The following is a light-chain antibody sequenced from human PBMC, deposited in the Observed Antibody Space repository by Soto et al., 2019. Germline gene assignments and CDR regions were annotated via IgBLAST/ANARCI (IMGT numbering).Light chain of an antibody. CDR2: EVT. V-gene: IGLV2-14*01. CDR1: RSDIGRYNY. CDR3: SSYSTTTSPHVL. J-gene: IGLJ2*01. Sequence: QSALAQPASVSGSPGQSITISCTGTRSDIGRYNYVSWYQQRPGKAPKLLIYEVTYRPSGVSARFSGSKSGSKASLTISGLQAEDEADYYCSSYSTTTSPHVLFGGGTKVTVL.